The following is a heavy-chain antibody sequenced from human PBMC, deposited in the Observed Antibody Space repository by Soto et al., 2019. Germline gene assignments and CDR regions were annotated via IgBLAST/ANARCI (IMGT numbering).Heavy chain of an antibody. Sequence: GESLKISCKGSGYSFTSYWIGWVRQMPGKGLEWMGIIYPGDSDTRYSPSFQGQVTISADKSISTAYLQWSSLKASDTAMYYCARNSGWNDPDYYYGMDVWGQGTTVTGSS. D-gene: IGHD1-1*01. CDR3: ARNSGWNDPDYYYGMDV. J-gene: IGHJ6*02. V-gene: IGHV5-51*01. CDR2: IYPGDSDT. CDR1: GYSFTSYW.